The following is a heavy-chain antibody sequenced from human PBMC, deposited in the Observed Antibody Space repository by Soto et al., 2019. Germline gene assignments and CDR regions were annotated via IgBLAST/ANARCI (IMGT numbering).Heavy chain of an antibody. D-gene: IGHD1-26*01. CDR1: GGTLSSYA. J-gene: IGHJ3*02. Sequence: VASVKVSCKASGGTLSSYAISWVRQAPGQGLEWMGGIIPIFGTANYAQKFQGRVTITADESTSTAYMELSSLRSEDTAVYYCARGEDISDAFDIWGQGTMVTVSS. V-gene: IGHV1-69*13. CDR3: ARGEDISDAFDI. CDR2: IIPIFGTA.